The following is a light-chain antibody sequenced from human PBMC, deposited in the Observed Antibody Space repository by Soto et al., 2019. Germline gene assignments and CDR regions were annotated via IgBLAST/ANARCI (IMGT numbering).Light chain of an antibody. J-gene: IGLJ1*01. V-gene: IGLV1-40*01. CDR3: NSYTRFSTYV. CDR2: GII. CDR1: SSNIGAGYD. Sequence: QSVLTQPPSVSGAPGQRVTISCTGSSSNIGAGYDVHWYQQLPGAAPKLLIFGIINRPSGVSSRFSGSKSGNTASLTISGLQAEDEADYYCNSYTRFSTYVFGTGTKLTVL.